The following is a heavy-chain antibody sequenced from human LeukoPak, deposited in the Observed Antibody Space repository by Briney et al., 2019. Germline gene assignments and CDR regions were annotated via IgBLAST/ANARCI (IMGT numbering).Heavy chain of an antibody. J-gene: IGHJ4*02. V-gene: IGHV4-59*11. CDR1: GFSISSHY. CDR2: IYYTGST. Sequence: PSETLSLTCTVCGFSISSHYWSWIRQSPGKRLEWIGNIYYTGSTNYNPSLQSRVAISIDTSKNQFSLTLNSVTAADAAVYYCASAGNPHYFDFWGQGPLVTVSS. CDR3: ASAGNPHYFDF.